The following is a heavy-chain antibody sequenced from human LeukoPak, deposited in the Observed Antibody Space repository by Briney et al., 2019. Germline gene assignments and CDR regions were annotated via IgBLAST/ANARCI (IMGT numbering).Heavy chain of an antibody. Sequence: GGSLRLSCAASGFTFSSYAMSWVRQAPGKGLEWVSAIRGSGGSTYYADSVKGRFTIFRDTSKNTLYLQMNSLRAEDTAVYYWPNQLSPPFRVFGTGYSFTYWAQETRSPSPQ. J-gene: IGHJ4*02. CDR3: PNQLSPPFRVFGTGYSFTY. V-gene: IGHV3-23*01. CDR2: IRGSGGST. CDR1: GFTFSSYA. D-gene: IGHD3-10*01.